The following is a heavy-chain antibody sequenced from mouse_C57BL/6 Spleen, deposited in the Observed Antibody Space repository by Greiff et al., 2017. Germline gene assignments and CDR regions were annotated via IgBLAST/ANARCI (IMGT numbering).Heavy chain of an antibody. CDR2: ISSGGSYT. Sequence: EVKLMESGGDSVKPGGSLQLSCAASGFTFSSYGMSWVRQTPDNRLAWVTTISSGGSYTYYTDSVKGRFTISRYNAKSTLYLQMSSLKSEDTTRYYCARHLLLRHYYFDYWSQGTTLTVSS. J-gene: IGHJ2*01. V-gene: IGHV5-6*01. D-gene: IGHD1-2*01. CDR1: GFTFSSYG. CDR3: ARHLLLRHYYFDY.